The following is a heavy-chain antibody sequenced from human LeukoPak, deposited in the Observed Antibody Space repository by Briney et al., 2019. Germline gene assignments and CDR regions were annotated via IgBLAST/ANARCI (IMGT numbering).Heavy chain of an antibody. J-gene: IGHJ4*02. CDR3: ARGRVVAAFPLFDY. Sequence: ASVNVSCKASGGTFRSYAIRWVRQAPGQGLEGTGGIIPIFGTANYAQKFQGRVTITTDESTSTAYMELSSLRSEDTAVYYCARGRVVAAFPLFDYWGQGTLVTVSS. D-gene: IGHD6-6*01. CDR2: IIPIFGTA. V-gene: IGHV1-69*05. CDR1: GGTFRSYA.